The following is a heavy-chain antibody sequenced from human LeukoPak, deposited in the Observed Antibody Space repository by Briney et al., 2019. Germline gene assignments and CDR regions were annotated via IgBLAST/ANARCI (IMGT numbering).Heavy chain of an antibody. J-gene: IGHJ4*02. V-gene: IGHV1-69*04. CDR3: ARDLGSGYDLGFDY. D-gene: IGHD5-12*01. CDR2: IIPIFGIA. Sequence: SVKVSCKASGGTFSSYAISWVRQAPGQGLEWMGRIIPIFGIANYAQKFQGRVTITADKSTSTAYMEPSSLRSEDTAVYYCARDLGSGYDLGFDYWGQGTLVTVSS. CDR1: GGTFSSYA.